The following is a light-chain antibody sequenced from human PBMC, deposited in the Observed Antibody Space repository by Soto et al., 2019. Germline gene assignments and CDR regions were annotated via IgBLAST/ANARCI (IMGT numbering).Light chain of an antibody. CDR1: QSGSNY. J-gene: IGKJ3*01. CDR2: DAS. Sequence: DIVLTQSPATVSLSPGEKATLSFRASQSGSNYLAWYQQRPGQAPRLLMYDASNRATGIPARFSGSGSGTDFTLTISCLEPEDFAVYYCQQRSNWPPVPFGPGTKVDIK. V-gene: IGKV3-11*01. CDR3: QQRSNWPPVP.